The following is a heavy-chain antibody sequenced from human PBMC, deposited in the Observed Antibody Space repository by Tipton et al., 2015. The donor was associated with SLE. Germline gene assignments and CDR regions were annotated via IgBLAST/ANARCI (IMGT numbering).Heavy chain of an antibody. CDR1: GGSISSSSYY. CDR3: AREEWELLVGFDY. V-gene: IGHV4-39*07. J-gene: IGHJ4*02. D-gene: IGHD1-26*01. CDR2: IYYSGST. Sequence: TLSLTCTVSGGSISSSSYYWGWIRQPPGKGLEWIGSIYYSGSTYYNPSLKSRVTISVDTSKNQFSLKLSSVTAADTAVYYCAREEWELLVGFDYWGQGTLVTVSS.